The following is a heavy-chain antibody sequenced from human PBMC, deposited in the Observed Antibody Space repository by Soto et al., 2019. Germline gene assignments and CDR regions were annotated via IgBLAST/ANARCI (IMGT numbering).Heavy chain of an antibody. CDR1: GVSITSGDYY. J-gene: IGHJ5*02. V-gene: IGHV4-30-4*01. D-gene: IGHD3-3*01. Sequence: QVQLQESGPGLAETLSLTCTVSGVSITSGDYYWNWIRQPPGKGLEWIGNIYYSGNTYYNPSLKSRVAIPLDTSKNQFSLKLSSVTAADTAVYYCASFGVASMNWFDPWGQGTLVTVSS. CDR2: IYYSGNT. CDR3: ASFGVASMNWFDP.